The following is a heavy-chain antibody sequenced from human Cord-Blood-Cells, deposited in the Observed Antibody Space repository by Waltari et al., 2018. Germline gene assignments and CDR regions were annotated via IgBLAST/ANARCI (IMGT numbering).Heavy chain of an antibody. V-gene: IGHV3-33*01. J-gene: IGHJ4*02. D-gene: IGHD6-13*01. CDR3: ARAYVAAAGTYDY. Sequence: QVQLVESGGGVVQPGRYLRLSCAAPGFTFSSYGMHWVRRAPGKALEGVAVIWYDGSNKYYADAVKGRFTISRDNSKNTLYLQMNSLRAEDTAVYYCARAYVAAAGTYDYWGQGTLVTVSS. CDR1: GFTFSSYG. CDR2: IWYDGSNK.